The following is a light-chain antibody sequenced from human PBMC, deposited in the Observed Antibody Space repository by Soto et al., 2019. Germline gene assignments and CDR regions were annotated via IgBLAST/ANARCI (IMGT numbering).Light chain of an antibody. V-gene: IGKV3-20*01. J-gene: IGKJ5*01. Sequence: EIVLTQSPGTLSLCPGETATLSCRASQSVSSTYLAWYQQKPGQAPRLLIYGASSRATGIPDRFSGSGSGTDFTLTISRLEPEDFAVYDCQQYGGSITFGQGTRLEIE. CDR3: QQYGGSIT. CDR2: GAS. CDR1: QSVSSTY.